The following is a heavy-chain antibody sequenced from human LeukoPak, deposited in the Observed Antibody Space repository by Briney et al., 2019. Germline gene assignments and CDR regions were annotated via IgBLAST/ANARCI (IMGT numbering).Heavy chain of an antibody. V-gene: IGHV3-23*01. CDR3: AKDQGSFFDRNSYYRS. CDR1: GFTFSSYA. Sequence: QPGRSLRLSCAASGFTFSSYAMSWVRQAPGKGLAWVSALSGSGETTHYADSVKGRFTISRDNSKTTLFLQLNSLRAEDTAVYFCAKDQGSFFDRNSYYRSWGQGTLVTVSS. CDR2: LSGSGETT. J-gene: IGHJ5*02. D-gene: IGHD3-10*01.